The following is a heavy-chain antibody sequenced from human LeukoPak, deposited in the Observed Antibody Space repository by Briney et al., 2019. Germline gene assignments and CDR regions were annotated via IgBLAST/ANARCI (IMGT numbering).Heavy chain of an antibody. CDR2: ISYDGSNK. V-gene: IGHV3-30*01. J-gene: IGHJ4*02. Sequence: GGSLRLSCAAPGFTFSSYAMHWVRQAPGKGLEWVAVISYDGSNKYYADSVKGRFTISRDNSKNTLYLQMNSLRAEDTAVYYCARPVLSYYDILTGYPDYWGQGTLVTVSS. CDR1: GFTFSSYA. CDR3: ARPVLSYYDILTGYPDY. D-gene: IGHD3-9*01.